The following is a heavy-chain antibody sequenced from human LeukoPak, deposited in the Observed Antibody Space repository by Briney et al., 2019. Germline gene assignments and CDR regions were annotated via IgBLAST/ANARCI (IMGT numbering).Heavy chain of an antibody. CDR3: ARSKDSSNSNYYYYGMDV. J-gene: IGHJ6*02. V-gene: IGHV1-2*02. D-gene: IGHD6-13*01. Sequence: ASVKVSCKASGYTFTGYYMHWVRQAPGQGLEWMGWINPNSGGTNYAQKFQGRVTMTRDTSISTAYMELSRLRSDDTAVYYCARSKDSSNSNYYYYGMDVWGQGTTVTVSS. CDR2: INPNSGGT. CDR1: GYTFTGYY.